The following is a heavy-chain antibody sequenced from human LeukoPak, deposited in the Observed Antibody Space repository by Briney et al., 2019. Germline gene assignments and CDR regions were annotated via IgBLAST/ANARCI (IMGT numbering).Heavy chain of an antibody. CDR1: GYTFTNYG. J-gene: IGHJ4*02. D-gene: IGHD3-10*01. Sequence: ASVKVSCKASGYTFTNYGISWVRQAPGQGLEWMGWCSAYNVNTKYASKFQGRVAMTTDTYTTTAYMGLRSLKSDDTAVYYCSRDGHRRYYYDSGSYPSGDYWAQGTLVTVSS. CDR3: SRDGHRRYYYDSGSYPSGDY. V-gene: IGHV1-18*01. CDR2: CSAYNVNT.